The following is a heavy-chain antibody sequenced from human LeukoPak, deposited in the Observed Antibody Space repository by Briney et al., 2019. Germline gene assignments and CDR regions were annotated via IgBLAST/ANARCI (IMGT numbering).Heavy chain of an antibody. CDR2: INHSGST. V-gene: IGHV4-34*01. D-gene: IGHD6-6*01. Sequence: PSETLSLTCAVYGGSFSGYYWSWIRQPPGKGLEWIGEINHSGSTNCNPSLKSRVTISVDTSKNQFSLKLSSVTAADTAVYYCARSNIAARVFRRWGQGTLVTVSS. J-gene: IGHJ1*01. CDR1: GGSFSGYY. CDR3: ARSNIAARVFRR.